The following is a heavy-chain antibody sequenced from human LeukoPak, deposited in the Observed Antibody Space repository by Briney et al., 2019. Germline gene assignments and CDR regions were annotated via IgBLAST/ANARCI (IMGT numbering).Heavy chain of an antibody. V-gene: IGHV4-39*01. CDR3: ALNGRYSSGYYFDY. Sequence: SETLSLTCAVSGGSISSSSYYWGWIRQPPWKGLEWIGSIYYSGSTYYNPSLKSRVTISVDTSKNQFSLKLSSVTAADTAVYYCALNGRYSSGYYFDYWGQGTLVTVSS. J-gene: IGHJ4*02. CDR2: IYYSGST. CDR1: GGSISSSSYY. D-gene: IGHD3-22*01.